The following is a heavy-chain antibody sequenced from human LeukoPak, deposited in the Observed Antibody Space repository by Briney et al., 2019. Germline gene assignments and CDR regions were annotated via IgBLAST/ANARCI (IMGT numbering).Heavy chain of an antibody. Sequence: ASVKVSCKASGYTFTSYAMNWVRQAPGQGLEWMGWINTITGNPTYAQGFTGRFVFSLDTSVSTAYLQISSLRAEDTAVYYCARSAPTNYFDYWGKGTLVTVSS. D-gene: IGHD1-1*01. CDR1: GYTFTSYA. CDR3: ARSAPTNYFDY. V-gene: IGHV7-4-1*02. J-gene: IGHJ4*02. CDR2: INTITGNP.